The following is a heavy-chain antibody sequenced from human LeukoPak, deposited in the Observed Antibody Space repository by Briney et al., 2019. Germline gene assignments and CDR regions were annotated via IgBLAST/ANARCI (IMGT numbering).Heavy chain of an antibody. CDR2: IYYSGST. J-gene: IGHJ5*02. CDR3: AKHEVNIRYCSSTSCYDGGFGGNWFDP. Sequence: SETLSLTCTVSGGSISSSSYYWGWIRQPPGKGLEWIGSIYYSGSTYYNPSLKSRVTISVDTSKNQFSLKLSSVTAADTAVYYGAKHEVNIRYCSSTSCYDGGFGGNWFDPWGQGTLVTVSS. D-gene: IGHD2-2*01. CDR1: GGSISSSSYY. V-gene: IGHV4-39*01.